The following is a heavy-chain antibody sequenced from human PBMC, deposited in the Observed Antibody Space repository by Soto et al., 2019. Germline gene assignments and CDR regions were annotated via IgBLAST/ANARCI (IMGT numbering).Heavy chain of an antibody. D-gene: IGHD3-10*01. CDR2: INHSGST. J-gene: IGHJ5*02. Sequence: SETLSLTCAVYGGSFSGYYWSWIRLPPGKGLEWIGEINHSGSTNYNPSLKSRVTISVDTSKNQFSLKLSSVTAADTAVYYCARLKTITMVRGVIMRNNWFDPWGQGTLVTVSS. CDR3: ARLKTITMVRGVIMRNNWFDP. CDR1: GGSFSGYY. V-gene: IGHV4-34*01.